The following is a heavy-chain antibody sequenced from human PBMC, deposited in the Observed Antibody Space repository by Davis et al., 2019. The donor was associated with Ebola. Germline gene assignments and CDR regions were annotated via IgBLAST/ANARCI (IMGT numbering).Heavy chain of an antibody. J-gene: IGHJ6*02. V-gene: IGHV3-30*18. D-gene: IGHD2-2*01. CDR3: AKGVVPAAALYYYGMDV. Sequence: GGSLRLSCAASGFTFSSYGMHWVRQAPGKGLAWVAVISYDGSNKYYADSVKGRFTISRDNSKNTLYLQMNSLRAEDTAVYYCAKGVVPAAALYYYGMDVWGQGTTVTVSS. CDR2: ISYDGSNK. CDR1: GFTFSSYG.